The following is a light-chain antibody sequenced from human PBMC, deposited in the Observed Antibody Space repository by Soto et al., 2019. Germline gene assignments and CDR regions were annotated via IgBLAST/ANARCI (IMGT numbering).Light chain of an antibody. Sequence: EIVLTQSPATLSLSPGERATLSCRASQSVSSYLAWYQQKPGQAPRLLIYDASNRATGIPARFSGSGSGTDFPLTISSLEPEDFAVYYWQQRSNWPPGFTFGPGTKGDIK. V-gene: IGKV3-11*01. CDR2: DAS. J-gene: IGKJ3*01. CDR1: QSVSSY. CDR3: QQRSNWPPGFT.